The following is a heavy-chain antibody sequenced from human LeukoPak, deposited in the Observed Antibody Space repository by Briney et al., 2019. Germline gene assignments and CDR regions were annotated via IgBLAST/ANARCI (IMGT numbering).Heavy chain of an antibody. V-gene: IGHV5-51*01. CDR2: IYPSDSDT. CDR3: ARQGSSYYYDSSGYYLDY. Sequence: GESLKISCQGSGYSFTSYWIGWVRQMPGKGLEWMGIIYPSDSDTRYSPSFQGQVTISADKSISTAYLQWSSLKASDTAMYYCARQGSSYYYDSSGYYLDYWGQGTLVTVSS. CDR1: GYSFTSYW. D-gene: IGHD3-22*01. J-gene: IGHJ4*02.